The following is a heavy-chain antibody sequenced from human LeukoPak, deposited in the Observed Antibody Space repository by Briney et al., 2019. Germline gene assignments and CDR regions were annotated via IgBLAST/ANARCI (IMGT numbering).Heavy chain of an antibody. CDR3: TTDYYDYVWGSYRPDY. CDR2: IKSKTDGETT. D-gene: IGHD3-16*02. J-gene: IGHJ4*02. CDR1: GLTFSNAW. Sequence: GGSLRLSCAASGLTFSNAWMSWVRQAPGQGLEWVARIKSKTDGETTDYAAPVKGRFTISRDDSKNTLYLQMNSLITEDTAVYYCTTDYYDYVWGSYRPDYWGQGTLVTVSS. V-gene: IGHV3-15*01.